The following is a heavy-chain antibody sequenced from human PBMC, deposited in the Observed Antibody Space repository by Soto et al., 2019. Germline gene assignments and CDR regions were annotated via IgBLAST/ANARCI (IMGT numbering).Heavy chain of an antibody. CDR2: ISSDGNEK. V-gene: IGHV3-30*03. CDR3: ARGSVELVDY. D-gene: IGHD6-13*01. CDR1: GFTFNTYG. Sequence: PGGSLRLSCAASGFTFNTYGMHWVRQAPGKGPEWVAVISSDGNEKYYADSVKGRFTISRDNSKNTLYLQMNSLRAEDTAVYYCARGSVELVDYWGQGTLVTVSS. J-gene: IGHJ4*02.